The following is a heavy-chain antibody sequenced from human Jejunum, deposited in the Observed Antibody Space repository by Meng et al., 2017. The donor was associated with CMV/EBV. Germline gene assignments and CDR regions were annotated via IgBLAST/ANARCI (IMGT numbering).Heavy chain of an antibody. CDR3: AKAPSAGWNYFFYFDN. V-gene: IGHV3-9*01. CDR1: FVAYS. Sequence: FVAYSMHWVRQVPGKGLEWVSGIDWNSYNVGYADSMKGRFTISRDNAKNSLYLQMNDLRPEDTALYYCAKAPSAGWNYFFYFDNWGQGTLVTVSS. D-gene: IGHD1-7*01. CDR2: IDWNSYNV. J-gene: IGHJ4*02.